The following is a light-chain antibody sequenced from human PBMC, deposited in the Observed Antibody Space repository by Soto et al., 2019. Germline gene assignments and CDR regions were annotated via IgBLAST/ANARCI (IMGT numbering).Light chain of an antibody. Sequence: EIVLTQSPGTLSLSPGERATLSCRASQSVTSSYLAWYQQKPGQAPRRLIYGASIRATGIPDRFSGSGSGTDFTLTISRLEPEDFALYFCQQYHSSPLTFGQGTKVHIK. J-gene: IGKJ1*01. CDR1: QSVTSSY. V-gene: IGKV3-20*01. CDR3: QQYHSSPLT. CDR2: GAS.